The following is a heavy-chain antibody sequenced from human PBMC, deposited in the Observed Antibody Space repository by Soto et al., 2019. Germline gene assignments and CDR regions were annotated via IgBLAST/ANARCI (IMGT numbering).Heavy chain of an antibody. Sequence: EVQLVESGGGVVQPGRSLRLSCSASGFTFDDYAMNWVRQAPGKGLEWVSSISWNSGNIVYADSVRGRFTISRDNAETSLHLQMNSLRAEDTALYYCIKGASTSCFSAFDLWGQGTMVTVSS. V-gene: IGHV3-9*01. D-gene: IGHD2-2*01. J-gene: IGHJ3*01. CDR1: GFTFDDYA. CDR3: IKGASTSCFSAFDL. CDR2: ISWNSGNI.